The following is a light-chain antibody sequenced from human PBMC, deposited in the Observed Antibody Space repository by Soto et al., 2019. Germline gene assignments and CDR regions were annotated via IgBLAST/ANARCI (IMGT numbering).Light chain of an antibody. CDR2: AVN. V-gene: IGLV2-8*01. CDR3: SSYGGGNNIMV. Sequence: QSVLTQPPSASGSPGQSVTISCTGTSSDVGAYNYVSWYQQEPGKAPKLMIYAVNKRPSGVPDRFSGSKSGNTASLTVSGLRAADEADYFCSSYGGGNNIMVFGGGTKLTVL. J-gene: IGLJ2*01. CDR1: SSDVGAYNY.